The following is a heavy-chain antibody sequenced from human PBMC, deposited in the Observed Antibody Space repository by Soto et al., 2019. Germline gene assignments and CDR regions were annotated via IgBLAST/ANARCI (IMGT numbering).Heavy chain of an antibody. V-gene: IGHV3-21*01. CDR3: ARDADYYGSGSYSLNDNWFDP. Sequence: PGGSLRLSCAASGFTFSSYSMNWVRQAPGKGLEWVSSISSSSSYIYYADSVKGRFTISRDNAKNSLYLQMNSLRAEDTAVYYCARDADYYGSGSYSLNDNWFDPWGQGTLVTVSS. D-gene: IGHD3-10*01. J-gene: IGHJ5*02. CDR1: GFTFSSYS. CDR2: ISSSSSYI.